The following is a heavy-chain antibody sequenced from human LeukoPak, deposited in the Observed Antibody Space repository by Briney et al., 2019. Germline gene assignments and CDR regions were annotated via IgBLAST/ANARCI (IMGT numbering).Heavy chain of an antibody. CDR1: GFTVSSNY. D-gene: IGHD3-10*01. J-gene: IGHJ4*02. V-gene: IGHV3-66*02. Sequence: PGGSLRLSCAASGFTVSSNYMSWVRQAPGKGLEWVSVIYSGGSTYYADSVKCRFTISRDNSKTTLYLQMNSLRAEDTAVYYCAITMVRGPLDYWGQGTLVTVSS. CDR3: AITMVRGPLDY. CDR2: IYSGGST.